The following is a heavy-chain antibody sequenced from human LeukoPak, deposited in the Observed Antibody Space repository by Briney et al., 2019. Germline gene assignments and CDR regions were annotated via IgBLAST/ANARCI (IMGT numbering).Heavy chain of an antibody. D-gene: IGHD6-25*01. V-gene: IGHV3-30*03. J-gene: IGHJ4*02. CDR2: TSNDGSRK. Sequence: GGSLRLSCAPSGFTLSRHGMHWVRQAPGKGLEWVAITSNDGSRKYYAHSVEGRFTISRDNSKNTLYLQMDSLRAEDTAVYYCARLGSQGGVAALDYWGQGTLVTVSS. CDR1: GFTLSRHG. CDR3: ARLGSQGGVAALDY.